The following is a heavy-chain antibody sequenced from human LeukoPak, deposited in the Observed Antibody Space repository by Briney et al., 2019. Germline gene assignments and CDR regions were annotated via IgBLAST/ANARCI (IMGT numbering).Heavy chain of an antibody. V-gene: IGHV1-69*05. D-gene: IGHD5-24*01. Sequence: ASVKVSCKASGGTFSSYAISWVRQAPGQGLEWMGGIIPIYGTANYAQKLQGRVTITTDESTSTAYMELSSLRSEDTAVYYCARGLGWLQHDYCFDYWGQETLVTVSS. J-gene: IGHJ4*02. CDR3: ARGLGWLQHDYCFDY. CDR2: IIPIYGTA. CDR1: GGTFSSYA.